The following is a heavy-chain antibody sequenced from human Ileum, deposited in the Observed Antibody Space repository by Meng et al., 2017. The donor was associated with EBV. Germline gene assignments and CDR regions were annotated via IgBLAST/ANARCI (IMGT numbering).Heavy chain of an antibody. D-gene: IGHD6-19*01. CDR3: ARGYSSGWYYFDS. CDR2: IYYSGTT. CDR1: GVSIARSSYN. V-gene: IGHV4-39*01. Sequence: LQLQGAAPGLGKPSETLPLTSTVSGVSIARSSYNWGWIRQSPGKGLEWMGNIYYSGTTYYNPSLKSRVTISVDTSKNQFSLKLSSVTAADTAVYYCARGYSSGWYYFDSWGQGTLVTVSS. J-gene: IGHJ4*02.